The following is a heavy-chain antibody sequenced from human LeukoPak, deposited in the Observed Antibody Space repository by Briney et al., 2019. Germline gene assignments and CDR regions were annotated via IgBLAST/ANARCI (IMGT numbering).Heavy chain of an antibody. CDR2: ISYDGSNK. CDR3: AKPGRNSEYSYDPWYFDL. J-gene: IGHJ2*01. CDR1: GFTFSSYG. Sequence: GRSPRLSCAASGFTFSSYGMHWVRQAPGKGLEWVAIISYDGSNKYYADSVKGRFTISRDNSKNTLYLQMNSLRAEDTAVYYCAKPGRNSEYSYDPWYFDLWGRGTLVTVSS. D-gene: IGHD5-18*01. V-gene: IGHV3-30*18.